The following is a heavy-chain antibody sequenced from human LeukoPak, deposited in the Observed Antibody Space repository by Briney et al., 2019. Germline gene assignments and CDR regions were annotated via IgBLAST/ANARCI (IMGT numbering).Heavy chain of an antibody. V-gene: IGHV1-46*01. CDR3: ARDIMVMTYYYYYGMDV. D-gene: IGHD2-21*02. CDR1: GYTFTSYY. J-gene: IGHJ6*02. Sequence: SVKVSCKASGYTFTSYYMHWMRLPPGQGLEWMGIINPSGGSTTYAQKFQGRVTMTRDTSTSTVYMELSSLRSEDTAVYYCARDIMVMTYYYYYGMDVWGQGTTVTVPS. CDR2: INPSGGST.